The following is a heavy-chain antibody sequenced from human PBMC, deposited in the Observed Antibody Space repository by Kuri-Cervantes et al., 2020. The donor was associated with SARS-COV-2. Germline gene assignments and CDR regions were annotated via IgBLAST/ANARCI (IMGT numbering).Heavy chain of an antibody. J-gene: IGHJ6*02. CDR1: GYTFTGYY. CDR3: AGASVRGIIITYHSYGMDV. V-gene: IGHV1-2*04. Sequence: ASVKVSCKASGYTFTGYYMHWVRQAPGQGLEWMGWINPNSGGTNYAQKFQGWVTMTRDTSISTAYMELSRLRSDDTAVYYCAGASVRGIIITYHSYGMDVWGQGTTVTDSS. CDR2: INPNSGGT. D-gene: IGHD3-10*01.